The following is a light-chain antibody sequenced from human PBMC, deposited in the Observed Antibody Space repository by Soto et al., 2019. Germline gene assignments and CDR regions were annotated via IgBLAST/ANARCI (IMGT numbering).Light chain of an antibody. V-gene: IGKV4-1*01. CDR3: QQYYFISRT. CDR1: QSVLSSSNNKTY. CDR2: WAS. J-gene: IGKJ1*01. Sequence: DIVMTQSPDSLAVSLGERATINCKSSQSVLSSSNNKTYLAWYQQKPGQPPNLLIYWASTRESVVPDRFSGSGSGTDFTLTISTLQAEDVAVYYWQQYYFISRTFGQGTKVQIK.